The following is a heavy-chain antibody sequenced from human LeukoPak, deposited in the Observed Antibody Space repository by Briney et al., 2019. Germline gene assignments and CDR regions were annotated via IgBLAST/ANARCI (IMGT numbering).Heavy chain of an antibody. J-gene: IGHJ4*02. Sequence: GESLKISCKGSGYSFYTYWIAWVRQMPWKGLEWMGIIYPDDSDTRYSPSFQGQVTISADKSIDTAYLQWRSLKASDTGMYYCVRQSLGAFKYWGQGTLVTVSS. CDR1: GYSFYTYW. V-gene: IGHV5-51*01. D-gene: IGHD3-10*01. CDR3: VRQSLGAFKY. CDR2: IYPDDSDT.